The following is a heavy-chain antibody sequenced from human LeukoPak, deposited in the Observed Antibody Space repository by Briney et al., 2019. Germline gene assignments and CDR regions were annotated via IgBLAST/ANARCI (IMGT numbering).Heavy chain of an antibody. CDR2: ISGSGGST. V-gene: IGHV3-23*01. D-gene: IGHD2-8*01. J-gene: IGHJ4*02. CDR1: GFTFSSYA. CDR3: AKDNPEAVLVVYAIFDY. Sequence: GGSLRLSCAASGFTFSSYAMSWVRQAPGKGLEWVSAISGSGGSTYYADSVKGRFTISRDNSKNTLYLQMNSLRAEDTAVYYCAKDNPEAVLVVYAIFDYWGQGTLVTVSS.